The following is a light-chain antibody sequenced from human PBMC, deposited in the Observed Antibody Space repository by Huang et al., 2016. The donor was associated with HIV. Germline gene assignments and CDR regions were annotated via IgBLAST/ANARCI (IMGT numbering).Light chain of an antibody. CDR1: QGIANY. Sequence: DIQLTQSPSAMSASVGDRVPITCRASQGIANYLVWFQQRPGGAPKLLIYSASSLQSGVPSRFSGSGSGTKFTLTISGLQPEDFATYYCLQHHAYPRTFGQGTKVEV. CDR3: LQHHAYPRT. J-gene: IGKJ1*01. CDR2: SAS. V-gene: IGKV1-17*03.